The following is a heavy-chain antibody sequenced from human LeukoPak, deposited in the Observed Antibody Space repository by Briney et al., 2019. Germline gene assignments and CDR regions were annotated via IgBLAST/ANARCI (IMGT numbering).Heavy chain of an antibody. Sequence: QPGGSLRLSCTASGFTFSSHAMTWVRQAAGKGLQWVSRITGSGSGAYYADSVKGRVTISRDNSKNTLFLQMDSLRAEDTAMYYCAKVRGAHAHLQDDFDYWGQGTLVTVSS. CDR1: GFTFSSHA. CDR2: ITGSGSGA. CDR3: AKVRGAHAHLQDDFDY. D-gene: IGHD3-3*01. J-gene: IGHJ4*02. V-gene: IGHV3-23*01.